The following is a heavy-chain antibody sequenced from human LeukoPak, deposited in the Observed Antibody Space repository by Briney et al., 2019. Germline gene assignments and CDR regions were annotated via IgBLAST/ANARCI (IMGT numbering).Heavy chain of an antibody. D-gene: IGHD3-10*01. CDR2: INPSGGST. J-gene: IGHJ6*03. V-gene: IGHV1-46*01. CDR1: GYTFTSYY. CDR3: ARGGRLWFGAAPYYYYYMDV. Sequence: ASVKVSCKASGYTFTSYYTHWVRQAPGQGLEWMGIINPSGGSTSYAQTFQGRVTMTRDMSTSTVYMELSSLRSDDTAVYYCARGGRLWFGAAPYYYYYMDVWGKGTTVTVSS.